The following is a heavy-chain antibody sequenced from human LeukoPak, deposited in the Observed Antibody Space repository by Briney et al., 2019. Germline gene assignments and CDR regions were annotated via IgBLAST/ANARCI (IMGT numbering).Heavy chain of an antibody. D-gene: IGHD6-13*01. Sequence: GSLRLSCAASGFTFSNAWMSWVRQAPGKGLEWVGRIKSKTDGGTTDYAAPVKGRFTISRDDSKNTLYLQMNSLKTEDTAVYYCTTVEVGDSSSWYYYYYMDVWGKGTTVTVSS. CDR3: TTVEVGDSSSWYYYYYMDV. J-gene: IGHJ6*03. CDR1: GFTFSNAW. V-gene: IGHV3-15*01. CDR2: IKSKTDGGTT.